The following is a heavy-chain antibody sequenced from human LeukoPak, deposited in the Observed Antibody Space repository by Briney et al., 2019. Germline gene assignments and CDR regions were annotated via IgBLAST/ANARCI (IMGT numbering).Heavy chain of an antibody. V-gene: IGHV3-30*02. CDR1: GFTFSSYG. J-gene: IGHJ4*02. D-gene: IGHD3-3*01. CDR2: IRYDGNNK. CDR3: ATATIFGVVLYY. Sequence: GGSLRLSCAASGFTFSSYGIHWVRQAPGKGLEWVAFIRYDGNNKYYADSVRGRFTISRDNSKNTLYLQMNSLRTEDTAVYYCATATIFGVVLYYWGQGTLVTVSS.